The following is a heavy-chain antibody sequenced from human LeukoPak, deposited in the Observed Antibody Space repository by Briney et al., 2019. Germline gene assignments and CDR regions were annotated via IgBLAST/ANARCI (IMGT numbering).Heavy chain of an antibody. J-gene: IGHJ4*02. Sequence: ASVTVSCKASGYTFTGYYLHWVRHAPGQGIEWMGWINPNSGGTDYPQKFQGRVTLTRDTSISTAYMELNGMRSDDTALYYCAREVAGNRYADYWGQGTLVTVSS. CDR1: GYTFTGYY. CDR2: INPNSGGT. D-gene: IGHD6-19*01. V-gene: IGHV1-2*02. CDR3: AREVAGNRYADY.